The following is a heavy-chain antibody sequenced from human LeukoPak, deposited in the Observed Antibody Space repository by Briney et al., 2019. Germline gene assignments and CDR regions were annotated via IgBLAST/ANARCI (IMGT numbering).Heavy chain of an antibody. V-gene: IGHV4-38-2*01. J-gene: IGHJ4*02. CDR2: IYHSGST. Sequence: PSETLSLTCAVSGYSISSGYYWGWIRQPPGKGLEWIGRIYHSGSTYYNPSLKSGVTISVDTSKTQFSLKLSSVTAADTAVYYCARQNSYYDFWSGYYWRAIGDVGGRYYFDYWGQGTLVTVSS. CDR3: ARQNSYYDFWSGYYWRAIGDVGGRYYFDY. D-gene: IGHD3-3*01. CDR1: GYSISSGYY.